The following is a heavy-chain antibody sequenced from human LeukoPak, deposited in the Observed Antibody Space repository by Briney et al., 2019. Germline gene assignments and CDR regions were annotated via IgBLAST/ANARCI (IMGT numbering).Heavy chain of an antibody. CDR2: INWNGGST. Sequence: GGSLRLSCAASGFTFSSYAMNWVRQAPGKGLEWVSGINWNGGSTGYADSVKGRFTISRDNAKNPLYLQMNSLRAEDTALYHCARVTVAGTSPFVWDYWGQGTLVTVSS. CDR1: GFTFSSYA. CDR3: ARVTVAGTSPFVWDY. J-gene: IGHJ4*02. D-gene: IGHD6-19*01. V-gene: IGHV3-20*01.